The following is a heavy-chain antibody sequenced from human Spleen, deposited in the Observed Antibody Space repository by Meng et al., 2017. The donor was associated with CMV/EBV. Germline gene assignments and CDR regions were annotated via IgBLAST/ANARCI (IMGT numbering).Heavy chain of an antibody. Sequence: FSLGTSGVGVGWIRQPPGKALEWLALIYWNDDKRYSPSLKSRLTITKDTSKNQVVLTMTNMDPVDTATYYCAHTITIFGVVTPSFDYWGQGTLVTVSS. D-gene: IGHD3-3*01. J-gene: IGHJ4*02. V-gene: IGHV2-5*01. CDR3: AHTITIFGVVTPSFDY. CDR1: FSLGTSGVG. CDR2: IYWNDDK.